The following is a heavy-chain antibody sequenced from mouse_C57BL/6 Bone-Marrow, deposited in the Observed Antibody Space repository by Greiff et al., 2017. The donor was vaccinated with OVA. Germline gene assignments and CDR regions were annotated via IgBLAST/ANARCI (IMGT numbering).Heavy chain of an antibody. CDR2: INYDGSST. CDR1: GFTFSDYY. J-gene: IGHJ3*01. CDR3: ARIDSSGYPAWFAY. D-gene: IGHD3-2*02. V-gene: IGHV5-16*01. Sequence: EVMLVESEGGLVQPGSSMKLSCTASGFTFSDYYMAWVRQVPEKGLEWVANINYDGSSTYYLDSLKSRFIISRDNAKNILYLQMSSLKSEDTATYYCARIDSSGYPAWFAYWGQGTLVTVSA.